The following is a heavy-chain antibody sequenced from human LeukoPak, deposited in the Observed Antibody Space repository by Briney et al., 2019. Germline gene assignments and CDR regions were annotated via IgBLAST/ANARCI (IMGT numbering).Heavy chain of an antibody. J-gene: IGHJ3*02. Sequence: GESLQISSQGSGYSFCSYWIAWVRQMPGKDLELMGILYPGDADTRYGPSFKGQVTISADRSISNAYLQWRSLKASDTAMYYCARHDLPGIEQDAFDMWGQGTMVTVSA. V-gene: IGHV5-51*01. CDR1: GYSFCSYW. CDR2: LYPGDADT. D-gene: IGHD6-13*01. CDR3: ARHDLPGIEQDAFDM.